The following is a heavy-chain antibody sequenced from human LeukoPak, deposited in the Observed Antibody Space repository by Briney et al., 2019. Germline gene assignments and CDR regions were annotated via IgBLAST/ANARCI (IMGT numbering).Heavy chain of an antibody. V-gene: IGHV3-53*05. CDR2: IYSGGST. J-gene: IGHJ4*02. CDR3: VRGAYSSSWLNFDY. Sequence: GGSLRLSCAASGLTVSKNYMSWVRQAPGKGLESVSVIYSGGSTYYADSVRGRFTISRDNSKNTLYLQMNSRRAEDTAVYYCVRGAYSSSWLNFDYWGQGTLVTVSS. CDR1: GLTVSKNY. D-gene: IGHD6-13*01.